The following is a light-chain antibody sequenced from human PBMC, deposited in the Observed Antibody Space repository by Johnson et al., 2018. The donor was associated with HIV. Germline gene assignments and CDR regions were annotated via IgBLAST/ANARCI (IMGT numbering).Light chain of an antibody. V-gene: IGLV1-51*01. Sequence: QSVLTQPPSVSAAPGQKVTISCSGSSSNIGNNYVSWYQQLPGTAPKLLIYDNNKRPSGIPDRFSGSKSGTSATLGITGLQTGDEAAYYCGTLVSSLRKVFGTGTNVTVL. J-gene: IGLJ1*01. CDR1: SSNIGNNY. CDR3: GTLVSSLRKV. CDR2: DNN.